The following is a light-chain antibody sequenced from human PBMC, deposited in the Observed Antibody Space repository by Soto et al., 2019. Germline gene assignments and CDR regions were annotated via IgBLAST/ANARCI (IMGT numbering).Light chain of an antibody. V-gene: IGKV3-11*01. Sequence: EIVLTQSPATLSLSPGERATLSCRASQSVSSYLAWYQQKPGQAPRLLIYDASNRATGIPARFSGSGSGTDFTLTITRLEPEDSAVYYCQQYGSSITFGQGTRLEIK. CDR3: QQYGSSIT. CDR1: QSVSSY. J-gene: IGKJ5*01. CDR2: DAS.